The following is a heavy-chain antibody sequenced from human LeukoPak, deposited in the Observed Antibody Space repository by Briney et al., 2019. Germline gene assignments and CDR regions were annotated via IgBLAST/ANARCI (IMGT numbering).Heavy chain of an antibody. V-gene: IGHV3-30*04. CDR3: ARPLGGLELRY. Sequence: PRGSLRLSCAASGFTFSSYAMHWVRQAPGKGLEGVAVISYDGSNKYYADSVKGRFTISRDNSKNTLYLQMNSLRAEDTAVYYCARPLGGLELRYWGQGTLVTVSS. CDR2: ISYDGSNK. J-gene: IGHJ4*02. CDR1: GFTFSSYA. D-gene: IGHD1-7*01.